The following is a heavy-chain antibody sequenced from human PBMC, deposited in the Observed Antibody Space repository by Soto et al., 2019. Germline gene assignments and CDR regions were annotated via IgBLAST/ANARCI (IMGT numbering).Heavy chain of an antibody. CDR1: GFTFSDFA. J-gene: IGHJ6*02. Sequence: LRLSCLASGFTFSDFAMTWVRHVPGRGLEWVASLDGAGGSTYYAESVRGRFSISRDNSQNTPFLQMKRLTVDDTAIYYCAAPRDEYGSGVSWFTYGMDIWGQGTTVTVSS. CDR3: AAPRDEYGSGVSWFTYGMDI. D-gene: IGHD3-10*01. V-gene: IGHV3-23*01. CDR2: LDGAGGST.